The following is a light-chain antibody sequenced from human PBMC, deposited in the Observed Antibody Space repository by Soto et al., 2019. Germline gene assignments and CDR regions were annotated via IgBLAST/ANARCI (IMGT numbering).Light chain of an antibody. Sequence: QSALTQPPSASGTPGQRVTISCSGSSSNIGTNTVNWYLQLPGTAPKLLMYNNNQRPSGVPERFSGSKSGTSASLAIGGLQSEDEADYYCAAWDDSLEGFYVFGSGTKVTVL. CDR2: NNN. CDR1: SSNIGTNT. J-gene: IGLJ1*01. CDR3: AAWDDSLEGFYV. V-gene: IGLV1-44*01.